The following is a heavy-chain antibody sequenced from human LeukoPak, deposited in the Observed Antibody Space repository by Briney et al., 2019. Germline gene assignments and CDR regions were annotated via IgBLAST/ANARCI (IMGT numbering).Heavy chain of an antibody. D-gene: IGHD3-3*01. Sequence: GASVKVSCKVSGYTLTELCMHWVRQAPGKGLEWMGGIDPEDGETIYAQKFQGRVIMTEDTSSDTAYMELSSLRSEDTAVYYCATDTHRSSPPGYYYYMDVWGKGTTVTVSS. CDR1: GYTLTELC. J-gene: IGHJ6*03. V-gene: IGHV1-24*01. CDR3: ATDTHRSSPPGYYYYMDV. CDR2: IDPEDGET.